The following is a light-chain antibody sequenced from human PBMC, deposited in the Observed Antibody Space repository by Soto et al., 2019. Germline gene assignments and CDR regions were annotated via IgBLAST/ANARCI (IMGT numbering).Light chain of an antibody. CDR1: QTISFY. V-gene: IGKV1-39*01. J-gene: IGKJ1*01. Sequence: DIQMTQSPSSLSASVGDRVTITCRASQTISFYLSWCQQKPGKAPKLLLYRSSILQSGGPSTFSGGGSATDFTLTISSLQPEDFATYYCHQTYITPWTFGQGTKVEVE. CDR2: RSS. CDR3: HQTYITPWT.